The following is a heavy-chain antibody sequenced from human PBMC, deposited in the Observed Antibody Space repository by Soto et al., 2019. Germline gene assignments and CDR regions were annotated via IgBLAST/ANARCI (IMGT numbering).Heavy chain of an antibody. Sequence: QSLSLTCAISGDSVSSDSAAWKCIRQSPSRGLEWLGRTYYRSKWYNDYAVSVKSRITIYPDTSKNQFSLQLNSVTPEDTAVYYCARYYYYGMDVWGLGTTFTVSS. CDR1: GDSVSSDSAA. V-gene: IGHV6-1*01. CDR2: TYYRSKWYN. CDR3: ARYYYYGMDV. J-gene: IGHJ6*02.